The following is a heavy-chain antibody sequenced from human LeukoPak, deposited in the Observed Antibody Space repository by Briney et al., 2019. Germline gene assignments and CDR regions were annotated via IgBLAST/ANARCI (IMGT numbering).Heavy chain of an antibody. CDR2: INPSGGST. Sequence: ASVKVSCKASGYTFTSYYMHWVRQAPGQGLEWMGIINPSGGSTSYAQKFQGRVTMTRDTSTSTVYMELSSLRSEDTAVYYCARVAKPVVDNPGAFDIWGQGTMVTVSS. CDR3: ARVAKPVVDNPGAFDI. J-gene: IGHJ3*02. CDR1: GYTFTSYY. D-gene: IGHD4-23*01. V-gene: IGHV1-46*01.